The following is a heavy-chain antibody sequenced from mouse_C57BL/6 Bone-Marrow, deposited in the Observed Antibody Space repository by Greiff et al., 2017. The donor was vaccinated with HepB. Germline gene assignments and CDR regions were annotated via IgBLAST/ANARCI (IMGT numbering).Heavy chain of an antibody. CDR3: AYSNPAWFAY. V-gene: IGHV1-64*01. Sequence: QVQLQQSGAELVKPGASVKLSCKASGYTFTSYWMHWVKQRPGQGLEWIGMIHPNSGSTNYNEKFKSKATLTVDKSSSTAYMQLSSLTSEDSAVYYCAYSNPAWFAYWGQGTLVTVSA. CDR2: IHPNSGST. CDR1: GYTFTSYW. J-gene: IGHJ3*01. D-gene: IGHD2-5*01.